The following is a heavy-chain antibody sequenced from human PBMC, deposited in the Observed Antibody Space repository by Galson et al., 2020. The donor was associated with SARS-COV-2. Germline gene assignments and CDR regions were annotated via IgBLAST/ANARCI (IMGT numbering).Heavy chain of an antibody. V-gene: IGHV3-30*02. D-gene: IGHD6-19*01. J-gene: IGHJ4*02. Sequence: GGSLRLSCAASGFTFSSNGMHWVRQAPGKGLEWVTFMRHDGSNKWYADSVKGRFTISRDNSKNTLYLQMNSLRVEDSAVYYCVTSAYSSAWDLDYWGQGTLVTVSS. CDR2: MRHDGSNK. CDR1: GFTFSSNG. CDR3: VTSAYSSAWDLDY.